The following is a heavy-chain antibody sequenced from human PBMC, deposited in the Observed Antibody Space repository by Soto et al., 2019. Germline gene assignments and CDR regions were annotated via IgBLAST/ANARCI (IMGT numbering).Heavy chain of an antibody. D-gene: IGHD3-10*01. CDR3: ARDYGSRKAPSMFDP. CDR1: GYTFTSYG. Sequence: QVQLVQSGAEVKKPGASVKVSCKASGYTFTSYGISWVRQAPGQGLEWMGWISAYNGNTNYAQKLQGRVTMTTDTSTSTAYMELRSLRADDTDVYYCARDYGSRKAPSMFDPWVQGTLVTVSS. CDR2: ISAYNGNT. V-gene: IGHV1-18*01. J-gene: IGHJ5*02.